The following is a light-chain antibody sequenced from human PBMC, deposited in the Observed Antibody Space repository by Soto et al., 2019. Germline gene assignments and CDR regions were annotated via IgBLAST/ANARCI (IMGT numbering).Light chain of an antibody. Sequence: EIMLTQSPASLSLSPGERATLSCRASQSVSTYLAWYQQKPAHAPRLLIYDASNRATGIPARFSGSGSGTDFTLTISRLQPEDFAVYYCQQRSSWITFGRGTRL. CDR3: QQRSSWIT. CDR2: DAS. V-gene: IGKV3-11*01. J-gene: IGKJ5*01. CDR1: QSVSTY.